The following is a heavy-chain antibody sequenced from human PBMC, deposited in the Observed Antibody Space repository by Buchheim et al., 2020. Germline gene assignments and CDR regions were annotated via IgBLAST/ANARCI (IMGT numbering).Heavy chain of an antibody. D-gene: IGHD3-22*01. CDR1: GGSISSSSYY. J-gene: IGHJ4*02. Sequence: QLQLQESGPGLVKPSETLSLTCTVSGGSISSSSYYWGWIRQPTGKGLEWIGSIYYSGSTYYNPSLKSRVTIYIDTSKNQFSLKLSSVTAADTAVYYCARETQGYYYDSSGYYADYWGQGTL. CDR2: IYYSGST. V-gene: IGHV4-39*07. CDR3: ARETQGYYYDSSGYYADY.